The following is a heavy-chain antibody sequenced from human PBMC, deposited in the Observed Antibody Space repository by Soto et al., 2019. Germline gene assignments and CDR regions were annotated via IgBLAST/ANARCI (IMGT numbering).Heavy chain of an antibody. CDR3: ARERGYSGYDSGWFDP. V-gene: IGHV4-4*02. CDR1: GGSVSSTYW. Sequence: SETLSLTCAVSGGSVSSTYWWSWVRQPPGKGLEWIGEIYHSGSANYNPSLKSRFTISRDNAKNSLYLQMNSLRAEDTAVYYCARERGYSGYDSGWFDPWGQGTLVTVSS. D-gene: IGHD5-12*01. J-gene: IGHJ5*02. CDR2: IYHSGSA.